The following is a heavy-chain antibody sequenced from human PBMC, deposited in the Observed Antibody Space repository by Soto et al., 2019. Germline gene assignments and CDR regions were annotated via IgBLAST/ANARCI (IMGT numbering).Heavy chain of an antibody. Sequence: GGSLRLSCAASGFTFSSYGMHWVRQAPGKGLEGVAVISYDGSNKYYADSVKGRFTISRDNSKNTLYLQMNSLRSEDTAVYYCARDDLDYCSSTSCPYGMDVWGQGTTVTVSS. V-gene: IGHV3-30*03. J-gene: IGHJ6*02. CDR3: ARDDLDYCSSTSCPYGMDV. CDR1: GFTFSSYG. D-gene: IGHD2-2*01. CDR2: ISYDGSNK.